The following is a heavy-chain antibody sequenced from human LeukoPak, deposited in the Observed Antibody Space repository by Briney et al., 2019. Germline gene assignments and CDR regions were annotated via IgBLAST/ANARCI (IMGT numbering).Heavy chain of an antibody. CDR2: ISHSGRST. CDR3: AKAVAVALDY. Sequence: GGSLRLSCAASGFIFSDFDISWVRQAPGKGLEWVSAISHSGRSTYYADSVKGRFTISRDNSTNTLYLEMNSLRADDTAVYYCAKAVAVALDYWGQGSLVTVSS. V-gene: IGHV3-23*01. CDR1: GFIFSDFD. D-gene: IGHD6-19*01. J-gene: IGHJ4*02.